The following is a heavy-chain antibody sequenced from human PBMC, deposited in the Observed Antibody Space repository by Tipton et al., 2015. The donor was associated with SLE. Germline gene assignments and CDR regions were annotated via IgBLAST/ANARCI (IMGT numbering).Heavy chain of an antibody. CDR1: GVSITNFD. D-gene: IGHD6-13*01. CDR3: ARSAGYGSSWAHFDY. CDR2: VSTSGSS. J-gene: IGHJ4*02. V-gene: IGHV4-4*08. Sequence: TLSLTCTVSGVSITNFDWSWIRQTPVKGLEWIGYVSTSGSSNYNPSLKSRVTLSVDTPNNQISLKLSSVTAADTAVYYCARSAGYGSSWAHFDYWGQGTLVTVSS.